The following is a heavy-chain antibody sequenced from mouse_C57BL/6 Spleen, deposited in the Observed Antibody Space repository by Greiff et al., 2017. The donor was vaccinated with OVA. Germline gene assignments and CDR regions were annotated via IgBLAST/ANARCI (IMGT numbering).Heavy chain of an antibody. Sequence: QVQLQQPGAELVKPGASVKLSCKASGYTFTSYWMNWVKQRPGQGLEWIGMIHPNSGSTNYNEKFKSKATLTVDKSSSTAYMQLSSLTSEDSAVYYCAREIYDGYYVHYWGQGTTLTVSS. CDR2: IHPNSGST. J-gene: IGHJ2*01. D-gene: IGHD2-3*01. V-gene: IGHV1-64*01. CDR1: GYTFTSYW. CDR3: AREIYDGYYVHY.